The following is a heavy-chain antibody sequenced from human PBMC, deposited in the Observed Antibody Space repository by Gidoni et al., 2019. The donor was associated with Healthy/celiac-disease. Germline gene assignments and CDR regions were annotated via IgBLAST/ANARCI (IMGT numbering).Heavy chain of an antibody. Sequence: TISRDNSKNTLYLQMNSLRAEDTAVYYCAKDLAVAGRSFDYWGQGTLVTVSS. D-gene: IGHD6-19*01. V-gene: IGHV3-23*01. J-gene: IGHJ4*02. CDR3: AKDLAVAGRSFDY.